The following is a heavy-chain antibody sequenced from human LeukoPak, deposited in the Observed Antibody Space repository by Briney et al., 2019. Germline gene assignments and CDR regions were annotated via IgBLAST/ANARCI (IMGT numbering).Heavy chain of an antibody. Sequence: GGSLRLSCAASGFTVSSNYMSWVRQAPGKGLEWVSVIYSGGSTYYADSVKGRFTISRDNSKNTLYLQMNSLRAEDTAVYYCARDVLVAGSSGWYSGMDVWGQGTTVTVSS. CDR1: GFTVSSNY. CDR3: ARDVLVAGSSGWYSGMDV. J-gene: IGHJ6*02. D-gene: IGHD6-19*01. V-gene: IGHV3-53*01. CDR2: IYSGGST.